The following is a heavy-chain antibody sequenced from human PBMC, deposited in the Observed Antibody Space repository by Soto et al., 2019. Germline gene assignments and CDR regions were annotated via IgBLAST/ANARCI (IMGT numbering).Heavy chain of an antibody. CDR2: IDPSGGST. Sequence: ASVKVSCKASGYSFITYYLHWVRQAPGQGLEWMGAIDPSGGSTNYAQKLQGRVTMTTDTSTNTVYMELSSLRSEDTAVYYCARTLNSDIVVVVAARAGMDVWGQGTTVTVSS. CDR1: GYSFITYY. V-gene: IGHV1-46*01. D-gene: IGHD2-15*01. J-gene: IGHJ6*02. CDR3: ARTLNSDIVVVVAARAGMDV.